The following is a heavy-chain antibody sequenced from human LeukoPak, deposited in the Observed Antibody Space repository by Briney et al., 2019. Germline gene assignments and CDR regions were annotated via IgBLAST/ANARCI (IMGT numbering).Heavy chain of an antibody. V-gene: IGHV3-21*04. CDR2: ISSSSSYI. CDR3: ATRIAADLWAFDI. D-gene: IGHD6-25*01. Sequence: GGSLRLSCAASGFTFSSYSMNWVRQAPGKGLEWVSSISSSSSYIYYADSVKGRFTISRDNAKNSLYLQMNSLRAEDTAVYYCATRIAADLWAFDIWGQGTMVTVSS. CDR1: GFTFSSYS. J-gene: IGHJ3*02.